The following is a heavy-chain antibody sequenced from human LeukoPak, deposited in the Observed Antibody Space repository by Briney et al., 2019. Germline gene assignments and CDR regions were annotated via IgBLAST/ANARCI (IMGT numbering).Heavy chain of an antibody. CDR3: ARYIVSYPHDAFDI. CDR1: GGYIGSYY. V-gene: IGHV4-59*01. J-gene: IGHJ3*02. D-gene: IGHD1-26*01. CDR2: IYYSGST. Sequence: PSETLSLTCTVSGGYIGSYYWTWIRQPPGKGLEWIGYIYYSGSTSYNPSLKSRVTISVDTSKKQFSLKLSSVTAADTAFYYCARYIVSYPHDAFDIWGQGTMVTVSS.